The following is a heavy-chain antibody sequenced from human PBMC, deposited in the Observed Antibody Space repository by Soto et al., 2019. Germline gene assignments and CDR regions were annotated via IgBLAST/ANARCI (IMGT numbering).Heavy chain of an antibody. D-gene: IGHD3-22*01. CDR2: IYYTGST. J-gene: IGHJ4*02. CDR1: GGSVNTAPYH. CDR3: ARDHHSYYDTSGYYPYFDF. Sequence: PSETLSLTCTVSGGSVNTAPYHWSWIRQSPRNGLEWIGNIYYTGSTNYNPSFESRVAISLDTSNNQFSLRLTSLTAADTAVYFCARDHHSYYDTSGYYPYFDFWGQGTLVIVSS. V-gene: IGHV4-61*01.